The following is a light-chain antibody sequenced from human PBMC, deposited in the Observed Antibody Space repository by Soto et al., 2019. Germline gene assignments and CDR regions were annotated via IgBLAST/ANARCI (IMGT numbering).Light chain of an antibody. CDR3: CSYVGARRYV. J-gene: IGLJ1*01. Sequence: QSALTQPRSVSGSPGQSVTISCTGTSGDVGAYDRVSWYQHHPTKAPKLIIYEGNRRPSGVSSRFSGSNSGKTASLTISGLQAEDEADYYCCSYVGARRYVFVIATKLTVL. V-gene: IGLV2-23*01. CDR2: EGN. CDR1: SGDVGAYDR.